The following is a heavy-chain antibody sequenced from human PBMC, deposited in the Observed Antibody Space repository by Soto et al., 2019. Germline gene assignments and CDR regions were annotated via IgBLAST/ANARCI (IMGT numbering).Heavy chain of an antibody. CDR2: IRNKANSYNK. Sequence: EVQLVESGGGLVQPGGSLRLSCAASGFTFSDHYMEWVRQAPGKGLEWVGRIRNKANSYNKEYAATVKSRFTISRDDSRNSLYLQMNSLKTEDTAVFYCARYSGSYSRGLDYWGQGTPVTVSS. CDR3: ARYSGSYSRGLDY. D-gene: IGHD1-26*01. J-gene: IGHJ4*02. CDR1: GFTFSDHY. V-gene: IGHV3-72*01.